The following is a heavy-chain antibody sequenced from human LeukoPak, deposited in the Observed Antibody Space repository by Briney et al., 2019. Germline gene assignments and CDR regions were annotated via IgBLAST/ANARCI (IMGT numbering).Heavy chain of an antibody. V-gene: IGHV3-74*01. CDR3: ARGRLGGRSGNEY. D-gene: IGHD2-15*01. CDR2: IKGDETYT. CDR1: GFTFRSHW. Sequence: GGSLRLSCAASGFTFRSHWMHWVRQAPGKGLVWVSRIKGDETYTNHADSVKGRFTISRDNAKNTLYLQMNSLRAEDTAVYYCARGRLGGRSGNEYWGQGTLVTVSS. J-gene: IGHJ4*02.